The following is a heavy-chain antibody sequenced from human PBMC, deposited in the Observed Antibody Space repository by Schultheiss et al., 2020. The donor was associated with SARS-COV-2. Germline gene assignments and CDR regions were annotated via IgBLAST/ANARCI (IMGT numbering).Heavy chain of an antibody. CDR2: IYYSGST. CDR1: GYSIRNGYY. Sequence: GSLRLSCAVSGYSIRNGYYWGWIRQPPGKGLEWIGYIYYSGSTNYNPSLKSRVTISVDTSKNQFSLKLSSVTAADTAVYYCARSLTVGGWYKYWGQGTLVTVSS. D-gene: IGHD6-19*01. CDR3: ARSLTVGGWYKY. V-gene: IGHV4-38-2*01. J-gene: IGHJ4*02.